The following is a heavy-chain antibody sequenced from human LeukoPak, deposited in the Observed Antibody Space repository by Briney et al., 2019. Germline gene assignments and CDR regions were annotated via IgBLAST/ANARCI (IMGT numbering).Heavy chain of an antibody. V-gene: IGHV4-4*07. J-gene: IGHJ4*02. CDR2: IYPSGNT. Sequence: SETLSLTCNVSGGSMSPYFWSWIRQPAGKGLEWIGRIYPSGNTKYNPSLKSRISMSVDTSKNQFSLKLTSVTAADTAVYFCARGSTRYDYWGQGTLVTVSS. D-gene: IGHD2-2*01. CDR3: ARGSTRYDY. CDR1: GGSMSPYF.